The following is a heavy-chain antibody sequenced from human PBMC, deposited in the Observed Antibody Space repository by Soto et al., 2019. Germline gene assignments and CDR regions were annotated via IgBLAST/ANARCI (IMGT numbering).Heavy chain of an antibody. J-gene: IGHJ4*02. CDR1: GFTFRDYY. V-gene: IGHV3-11*01. CDR2: ISSSCSTI. CDR3: ARDNYDSSGYYYFDY. Sequence: GGSLRPSSAASGFTFRDYYMRWIRQAQGKGLECVYYISSSCSTIYYADSVKGRLTISRDKAKNSLYLQMNNLRAEDTAVYYCARDNYDSSGYYYFDYWGQGTLVTVSS. D-gene: IGHD3-22*01.